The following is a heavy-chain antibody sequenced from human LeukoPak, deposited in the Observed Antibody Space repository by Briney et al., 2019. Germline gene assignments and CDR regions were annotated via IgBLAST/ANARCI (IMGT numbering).Heavy chain of an antibody. Sequence: SQTLSLTCTVSGGSINSGSYSWSWIRQPAGKGLEWIGRIYPSGNTNYNPSLKSRVTISVDTSKNQFSLKLSSVTAADTAVYYWARGPKQQWLYWYFDLWGRGPLVTVSS. CDR1: GGSINSGSYS. J-gene: IGHJ2*01. CDR2: IYPSGNT. V-gene: IGHV4-61*02. D-gene: IGHD5-18*01. CDR3: ARGPKQQWLYWYFDL.